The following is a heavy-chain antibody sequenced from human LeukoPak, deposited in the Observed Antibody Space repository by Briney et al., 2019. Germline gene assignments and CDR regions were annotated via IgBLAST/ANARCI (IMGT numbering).Heavy chain of an antibody. CDR3: ARSITMVRGFDP. J-gene: IGHJ5*02. V-gene: IGHV1-24*01. CDR2: FDPEDGET. CDR1: GYTLTELS. D-gene: IGHD3-10*01. Sequence: ASVKVSCKVSGYTLTELSMHWVRQAPGKGLEWMGGFDPEDGETIYAQKFQGRVTMTRDTSISTAYMELSRLRSDDTAVYYCARSITMVRGFDPWGQGTLVTVSS.